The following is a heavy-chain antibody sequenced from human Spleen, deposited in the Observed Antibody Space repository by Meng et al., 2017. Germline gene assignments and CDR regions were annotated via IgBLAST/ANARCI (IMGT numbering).Heavy chain of an antibody. Sequence: GGSLRLSCAASGFTFSSYGMHWVRQAPGKGLEWVAVIWDDGSNKYYADSVKGRLTIARDNSKNTLYLQMNSLKTEDTAAYYCSGHVDYWGHGTLVTVSS. V-gene: IGHV3-33*01. CDR1: GFTFSSYG. CDR3: SGHVDY. J-gene: IGHJ4*01. CDR2: IWDDGSNK.